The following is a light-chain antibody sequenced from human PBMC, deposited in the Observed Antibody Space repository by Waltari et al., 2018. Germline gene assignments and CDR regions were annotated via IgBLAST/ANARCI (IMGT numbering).Light chain of an antibody. J-gene: IGLJ2*01. V-gene: IGLV1-40*01. CDR1: SSNIGAGYD. CDR3: QSYDSNLSGVV. Sequence: RVTISCTGSSSNIGAGYDVHWYQQLPGTAPKLLIYGDINRPSGVPDRFSGSKSGSLASLAITGLQAEDEAEYYCQSYDSNLSGVVFGGGTKLTVL. CDR2: GDI.